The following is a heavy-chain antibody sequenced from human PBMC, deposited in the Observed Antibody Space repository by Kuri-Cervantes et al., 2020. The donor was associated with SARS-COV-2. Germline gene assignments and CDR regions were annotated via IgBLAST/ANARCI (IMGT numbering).Heavy chain of an antibody. V-gene: IGHV3-23*01. CDR2: ISDSGGST. CDR3: AKDNSENGRGYWYFDL. D-gene: IGHD1-1*01. J-gene: IGHJ2*01. CDR1: GFTFSGYA. Sequence: GESLKISCAASGFTFSGYAMSWVRQAPGKGLEWVSAISDSGGSTYYADSVKGRFTISRGNSKNTLYLQMNTLRVEDTAVYYCAKDNSENGRGYWYFDLWGRGTLVTVSS.